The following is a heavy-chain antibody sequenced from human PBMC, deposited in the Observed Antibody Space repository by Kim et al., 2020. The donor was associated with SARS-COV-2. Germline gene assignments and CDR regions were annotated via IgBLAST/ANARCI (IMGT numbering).Heavy chain of an antibody. Sequence: SVKVSCKASGGTFSSYAISWVRQAPGQGLEWMGGIIPIFGTANYAQKFQGRVTITADESTSTAYMELSSLRSEDTAVYYCARVRGRGYSYGWLDYWGQGTLVTVSS. CDR3: ARVRGRGYSYGWLDY. CDR1: GGTFSSYA. D-gene: IGHD5-18*01. CDR2: IIPIFGTA. J-gene: IGHJ4*02. V-gene: IGHV1-69*13.